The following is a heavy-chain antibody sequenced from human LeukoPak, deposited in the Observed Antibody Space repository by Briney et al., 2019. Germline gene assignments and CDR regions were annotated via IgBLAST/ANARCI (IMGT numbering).Heavy chain of an antibody. CDR3: ARRRWYYDILTGYYKRSSGYYFDY. CDR2: INHSGST. V-gene: IGHV4-34*01. CDR1: GGSFSGYY. D-gene: IGHD3-9*01. J-gene: IGHJ4*02. Sequence: SETLSLTCAVYGGSFSGYYWSWIRQPPGKGLEWIGEINHSGSTNYNPSLKSRVTISVDTSKNQFSLKLSSVTAADTAVYYCARRRWYYDILTGYYKRSSGYYFDYWGQGTLVTVSS.